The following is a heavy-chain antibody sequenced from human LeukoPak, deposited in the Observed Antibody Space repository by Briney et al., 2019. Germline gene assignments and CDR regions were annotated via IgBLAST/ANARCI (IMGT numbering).Heavy chain of an antibody. J-gene: IGHJ1*01. D-gene: IGHD2-2*01. CDR2: ISYDGSNK. CDR1: GFTFSRYA. CDR3: AKVLGGHCSSTSCSLQH. Sequence: GGSLRLSCAASGFTFSRYAMHWVRQAPGKGLEWVTLISYDGSNKYYADSVKGRFTISRDNSKNTLYLQMNNLRTEDTAVYYCAKVLGGHCSSTSCSLQHWGKGTLVTVSS. V-gene: IGHV3-30*04.